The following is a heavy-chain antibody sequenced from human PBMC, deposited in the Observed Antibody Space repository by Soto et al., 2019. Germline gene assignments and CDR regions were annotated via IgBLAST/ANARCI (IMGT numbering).Heavy chain of an antibody. CDR3: AGEGFAMYELLSPPPDGRDV. CDR2: INPNSGGT. V-gene: IGHV1-2*02. Sequence: ASVKVSCKASGYTFTGYYMHWVRQAPGPGLEWMGWINPNSGGTNYAQKFQGRVTMTRDTSISTDYMELRRLRSVDTAVYYCAGEGFAMYELLSPPPDGRDVWGQGTTVTVSS. J-gene: IGHJ6*02. D-gene: IGHD2-2*01. CDR1: GYTFTGYY.